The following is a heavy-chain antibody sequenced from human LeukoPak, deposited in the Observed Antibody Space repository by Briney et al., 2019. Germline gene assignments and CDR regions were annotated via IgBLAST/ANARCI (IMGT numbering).Heavy chain of an antibody. V-gene: IGHV1-2*04. J-gene: IGHJ4*02. D-gene: IGHD1-26*01. Sequence: ASVKVSCKASGYTFTGYYMHWVRQAPGQGLEWMGWINPNSGGTNYAQKFQGWVTMTRDTSISTAYMELSRLRSDDTAVYYCARVGLRGGSSYYFDYWGQGTLVTVSS. CDR2: INPNSGGT. CDR1: GYTFTGYY. CDR3: ARVGLRGGSSYYFDY.